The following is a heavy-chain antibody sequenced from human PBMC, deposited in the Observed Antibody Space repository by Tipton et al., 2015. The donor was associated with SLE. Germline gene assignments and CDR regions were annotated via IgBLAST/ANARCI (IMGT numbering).Heavy chain of an antibody. CDR2: ITGSGGHT. D-gene: IGHD1-26*01. J-gene: IGHJ4*02. Sequence: SLRLSCAAYGFTFRSYAMNWVRQAPGKGLEGGSVITGSGGHTDYADSVKGRFTISRDNHENTLDLQMNSLRVEDTAVYYCAKESLVGGTLWDWGQGALVTVSS. V-gene: IGHV3-23*01. CDR3: AKESLVGGTLWD. CDR1: GFTFRSYA.